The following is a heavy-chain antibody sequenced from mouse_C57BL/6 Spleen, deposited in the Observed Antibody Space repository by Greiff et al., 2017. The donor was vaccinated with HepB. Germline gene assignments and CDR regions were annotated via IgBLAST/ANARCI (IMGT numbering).Heavy chain of an antibody. D-gene: IGHD1-1*01. CDR1: GFTFSSYG. J-gene: IGHJ2*01. V-gene: IGHV5-6*01. Sequence: VQLKQSGGDLVKPGGSLKLSCAASGFTFSSYGMSWVRQTPDKRLEWVATISSGGSYTYYPDSVKGRFTISRDNAKNTLYLQMSSLKSEDTAMYYCARQQGITTVVAPFDYWGQGTTLTVSS. CDR2: ISSGGSYT. CDR3: ARQQGITTVVAPFDY.